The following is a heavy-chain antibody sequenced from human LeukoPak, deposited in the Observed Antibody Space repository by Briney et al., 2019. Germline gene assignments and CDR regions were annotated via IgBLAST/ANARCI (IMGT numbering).Heavy chain of an antibody. D-gene: IGHD3-16*01. CDR2: VHDSGTT. V-gene: IGHV4-59*11. CDR3: AKHLTNAYYDMIWFDP. J-gene: IGHJ5*02. Sequence: SETLSLTCTVSGGSISNQYWSWTRQAPGKGLEWIGYVHDSGTTKYNPSVKSRVTISVDKSKNEFSLRLSSVTAADTAIYYCAKHLTNAYYDMIWFDPWGQGTLVTVSS. CDR1: GGSISNQY.